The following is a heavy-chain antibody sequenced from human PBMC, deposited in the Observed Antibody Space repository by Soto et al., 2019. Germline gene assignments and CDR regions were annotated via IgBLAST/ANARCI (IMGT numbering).Heavy chain of an antibody. J-gene: IGHJ3*02. CDR2: IIPIFGTA. D-gene: IGHD3-22*01. Sequence: GASVKVSCKASGGTFSSYAISWVRQAPGQGLEWMGGIIPIFGTANYAQKFQGRVTITRDTSASTAYMELSSLRSEDTAVYYCARVMKYYYDSSGYYGAFDIWGQGTLVIVS. CDR1: GGTFSSYA. V-gene: IGHV1-69*05. CDR3: ARVMKYYYDSSGYYGAFDI.